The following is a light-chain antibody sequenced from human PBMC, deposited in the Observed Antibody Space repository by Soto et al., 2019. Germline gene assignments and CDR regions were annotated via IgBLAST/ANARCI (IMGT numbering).Light chain of an antibody. Sequence: QSVLTQSPSASASLGASVKLTCTLSSGHSNYPIAWHQQQPEKGPRYLMKVNSDGSHSKGDGIPDRFSGSSSGAERHLTISGLQSEDEADYYCQTWGTGTHLVFGGGTKLTVL. CDR2: VNSDGSH. CDR1: SGHSNYP. V-gene: IGLV4-69*01. CDR3: QTWGTGTHLV. J-gene: IGLJ2*01.